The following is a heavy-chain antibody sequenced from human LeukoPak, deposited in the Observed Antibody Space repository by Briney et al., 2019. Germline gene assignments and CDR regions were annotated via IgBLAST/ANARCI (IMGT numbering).Heavy chain of an antibody. V-gene: IGHV3-48*03. CDR2: ISSSGSTI. J-gene: IGHJ4*02. D-gene: IGHD3-22*01. CDR3: AVIVVAPFDY. CDR1: VFTFSSCE. Sequence: GGSLRLSCAASVFTFSSCEMNWVRQAPGKGLEWVSYISSSGSTIYYADSVKGRFTISRDNAKNSLYLQMNSLRAEDTAVYYCAVIVVAPFDYWGQGTLVTVSS.